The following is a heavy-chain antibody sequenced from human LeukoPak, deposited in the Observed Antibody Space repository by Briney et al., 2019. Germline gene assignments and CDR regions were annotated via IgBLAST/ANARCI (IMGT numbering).Heavy chain of an antibody. CDR3: ARDRWLDY. CDR2: INLDGSEK. V-gene: IGHV3-7*01. D-gene: IGHD4-23*01. Sequence: TGGSLRLACAASGFTFSSYWMSWVRQAPGKGLEWVANINLDGSEKNYVDSVKGRFTISRDNAKNSLYLQMNSLRADDTAVYYCARDRWLDYWGQGTLVTVSS. J-gene: IGHJ4*02. CDR1: GFTFSSYW.